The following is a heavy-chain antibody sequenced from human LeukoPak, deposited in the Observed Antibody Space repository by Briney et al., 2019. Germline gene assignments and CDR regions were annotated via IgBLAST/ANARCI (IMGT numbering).Heavy chain of an antibody. CDR2: IYYSGST. CDR3: AGAGGMLRYFDWLYP. J-gene: IGHJ5*02. V-gene: IGHV4-30-4*01. D-gene: IGHD3-9*01. CDR1: GGSISSGDYY. Sequence: SQTLSLTCTVSGGSISSGDYYWSWIRQPPGKGLEWIGYIYYSGSTYYNPSLKSRVTISVDTSKNQFSLELSSVTAADTAVYYCAGAGGMLRYFDWLYPWGQGTLVTVSS.